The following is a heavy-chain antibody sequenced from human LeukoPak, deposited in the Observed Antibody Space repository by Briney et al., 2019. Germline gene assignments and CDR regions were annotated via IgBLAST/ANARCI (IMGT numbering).Heavy chain of an antibody. CDR1: GGSISSYY. Sequence: PSETLSLTCTVSGGSISSYYWSWIRQPPGKGLEWIGYIYYSGSTNYNPPLKSRVTISVDTSKNQFSLKLSSVTAADTAVYYCARARGYSSLYISWGQGTLVTVSS. V-gene: IGHV4-59*01. CDR2: IYYSGST. J-gene: IGHJ4*02. CDR3: ARARGYSSLYIS. D-gene: IGHD6-13*01.